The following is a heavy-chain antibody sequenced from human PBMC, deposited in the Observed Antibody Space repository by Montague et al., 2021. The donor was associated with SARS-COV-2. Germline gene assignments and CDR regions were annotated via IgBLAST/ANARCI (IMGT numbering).Heavy chain of an antibody. V-gene: IGHV4-34*01. CDR2: INHSGTA. D-gene: IGHD5-12*01. Sequence: SETLSLTCAVYGGSFSVYYWRWLRQSPRSGLEWIAEINHSGTANYNPSLKSRVSISVDTSKNQFTLELSSVTAADTAVYYCVWHSGYDRNWGQGILVTVSS. J-gene: IGHJ4*02. CDR1: GGSFSVYY. CDR3: VWHSGYDRN.